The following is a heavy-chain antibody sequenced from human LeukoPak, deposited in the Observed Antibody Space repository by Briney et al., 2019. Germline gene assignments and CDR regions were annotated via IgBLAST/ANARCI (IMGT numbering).Heavy chain of an antibody. CDR1: GFIFRNYA. CDR3: AKWGDYDILTGYYVSDF. J-gene: IGHJ4*02. Sequence: GASLRLSCAASGFIFRNYAMSWVRQAPGKGLEWVSAITGSGDTTYYADSVKGRFTISRDNSKNTLYVEMNALRAEDTAVYYCAKWGDYDILTGYYVSDFWGQGTLVTVSS. V-gene: IGHV3-23*01. D-gene: IGHD3-9*01. CDR2: ITGSGDTT.